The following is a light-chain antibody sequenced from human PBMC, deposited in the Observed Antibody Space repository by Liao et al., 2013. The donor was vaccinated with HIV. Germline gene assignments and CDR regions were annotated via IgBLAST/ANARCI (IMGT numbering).Light chain of an antibody. CDR2: FDT. J-gene: IGLJ1*01. Sequence: SYELAQPPSVSVAPGETARITCGGNDIGSKSVHWYQQKPGQAPVLVIYFDTDRPSGIPERFSGSTSGNTATLTISGTQAIDEADYYCQTWDSTSYVFGTGTKVIVL. CDR1: DIGSKS. V-gene: IGLV3-21*01. CDR3: QTWDSTSYV.